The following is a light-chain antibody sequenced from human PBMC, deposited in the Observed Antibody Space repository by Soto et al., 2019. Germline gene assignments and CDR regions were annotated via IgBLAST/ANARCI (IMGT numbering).Light chain of an antibody. CDR1: QSTSSY. CDR2: AAS. V-gene: IGKV1-39*01. CDR3: QQSYSAPRLT. Sequence: DVQMTQSPSSLSASVGDTVTISCRASQSTSSYLHWYQHKPGKAPKLLIYAASSLHSGVPSRFSGSGSGTDFTLTISSLQPEDFATYFWQQSYSAPRLTFGGGTNVEIK. J-gene: IGKJ4*01.